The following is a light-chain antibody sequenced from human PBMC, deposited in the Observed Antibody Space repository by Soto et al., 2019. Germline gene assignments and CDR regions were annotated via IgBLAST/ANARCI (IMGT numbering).Light chain of an antibody. V-gene: IGKV3-15*01. Sequence: EIVMTHSPATLSVSPGERATLSCRASQSVRSNLAWYQQKPGQSPRLLIYGASTRATGIPARFSGSGSGTQFTLTISSLQSEDFAVYYCQQYNNWPPAWTFGQGTKV. CDR3: QQYNNWPPAWT. J-gene: IGKJ1*01. CDR2: GAS. CDR1: QSVRSN.